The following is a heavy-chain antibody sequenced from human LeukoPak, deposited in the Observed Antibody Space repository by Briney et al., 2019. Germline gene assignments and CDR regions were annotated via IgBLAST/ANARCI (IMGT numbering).Heavy chain of an antibody. J-gene: IGHJ6*03. V-gene: IGHV3-20*04. CDR3: ARDRAGWYDDYYYYMDV. CDR1: GFTFEDFG. D-gene: IGHD6-19*01. Sequence: GGSLGLSWGGPGFTFEDFGMSWVPPAPGKGLGWGPCYNWNGGSTGYADSVKGRFTISRDNAKNSLYLQMNSLRAEGTALYYCARDRAGWYDDYYYYMDVWGKGTTVTVSS. CDR2: YNWNGGST.